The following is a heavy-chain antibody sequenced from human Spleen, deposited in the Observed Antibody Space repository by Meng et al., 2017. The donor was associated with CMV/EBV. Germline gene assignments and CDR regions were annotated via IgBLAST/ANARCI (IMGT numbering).Heavy chain of an antibody. Sequence: QLQDAGPGLVKPSAPLSLPCRVPGVPMNHFYWSWIRQPAGKGLGWIGRIYISGDTNYNPSLKSRVTISKDTSKNQISLRLTSVTAADTAVYYCATGSGDFDHWGRGTLVTVSS. CDR1: GVPMNHFY. D-gene: IGHD1-26*01. CDR2: IYISGDT. J-gene: IGHJ4*02. CDR3: ATGSGDFDH. V-gene: IGHV4-4*07.